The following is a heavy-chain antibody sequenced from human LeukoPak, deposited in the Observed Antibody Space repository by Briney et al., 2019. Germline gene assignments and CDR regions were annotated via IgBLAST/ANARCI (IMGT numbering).Heavy chain of an antibody. CDR3: ARDPPRGYGLDV. CDR2: IYPSGST. Sequence: SETLSLTCTVSGGSISNSNWWSWVRQTPGKGLEWIGEIYPSGSTNYNPSLKSRVTISVDKSKNQYSLNLSSVTAADTAVYYCARDPPRGYGLDVWGPGITVTLS. J-gene: IGHJ6*02. CDR1: GGSISNSNW. V-gene: IGHV4-4*02.